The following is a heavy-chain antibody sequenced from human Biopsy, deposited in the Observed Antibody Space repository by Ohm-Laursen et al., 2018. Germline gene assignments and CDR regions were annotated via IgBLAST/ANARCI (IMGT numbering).Heavy chain of an antibody. CDR2: MSRNNGFI. D-gene: IGHD2/OR15-2a*01. V-gene: IGHV3-9*01. J-gene: IGHJ3*02. CDR3: ARDISPSTFPENTLDI. Sequence: SLRLSCAAAGFKFDDYAMHWVRQTPGKGLEWVSGMSRNNGFIGYADSVRGRFTISRDNGQNFLYLQMNNLITKDTAVYYCARDISPSTFPENTLDIWGQGTMVTVSS. CDR1: GFKFDDYA.